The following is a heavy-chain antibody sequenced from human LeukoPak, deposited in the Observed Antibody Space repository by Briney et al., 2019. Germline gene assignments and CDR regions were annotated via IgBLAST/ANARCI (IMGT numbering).Heavy chain of an antibody. Sequence: PGGSLRLSCAASGFTFSSYAMSWVRQAPGKGLEWVSAISGSGGSTYYADSVKGRFTISRDNSKNTLYLQMNSLRSEDTAVYYCARDYSSGWYGDAFDIWGQGTMVTVSS. D-gene: IGHD6-19*01. V-gene: IGHV3-23*01. CDR2: ISGSGGST. CDR1: GFTFSSYA. CDR3: ARDYSSGWYGDAFDI. J-gene: IGHJ3*02.